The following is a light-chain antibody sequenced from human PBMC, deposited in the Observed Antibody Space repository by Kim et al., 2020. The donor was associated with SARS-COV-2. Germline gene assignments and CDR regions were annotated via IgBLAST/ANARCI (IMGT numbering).Light chain of an antibody. CDR1: SRDVRRYAL. CDR3: CSYAGSTTWV. CDR2: EVT. V-gene: IGLV2-23*02. Sequence: GQPIATCCTGTSRDVRRYALLSWYHRHPGNTPKRVIYEVTKRPSRVSNRCSAAKSGNTASLTISGLQAEDEAPYYSCSYAGSTTWVLGEGTQLTVL. J-gene: IGLJ3*02.